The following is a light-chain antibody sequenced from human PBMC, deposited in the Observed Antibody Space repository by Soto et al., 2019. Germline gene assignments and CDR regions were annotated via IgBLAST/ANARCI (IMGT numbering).Light chain of an antibody. V-gene: IGKV3-15*01. Sequence: EIVMTQSPATLSVSPGERATLSCRASQSVSSNLAWYQQTPGQAPRLLIYGASIRATGIPARFSGSGSGTEFTLTVSSLQSEDFAVYYCQQYNNWPSLTFGGGTKVDIK. J-gene: IGKJ4*01. CDR3: QQYNNWPSLT. CDR1: QSVSSN. CDR2: GAS.